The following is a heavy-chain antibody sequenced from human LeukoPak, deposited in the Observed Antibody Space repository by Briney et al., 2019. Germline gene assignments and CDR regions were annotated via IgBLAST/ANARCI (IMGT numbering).Heavy chain of an antibody. Sequence: GGSLRLSCAASGFTFSSYWMHWVRQAPGKGLEWVAVISYDGSNKYYADSVKGRFTISRDNSKNTLYLQMNSLRAEDTAVYYCASEGIAAAGTLLDYWGQGTLVTVSS. CDR3: ASEGIAAAGTLLDY. V-gene: IGHV3-30*03. CDR2: ISYDGSNK. D-gene: IGHD6-13*01. CDR1: GFTFSSYW. J-gene: IGHJ4*02.